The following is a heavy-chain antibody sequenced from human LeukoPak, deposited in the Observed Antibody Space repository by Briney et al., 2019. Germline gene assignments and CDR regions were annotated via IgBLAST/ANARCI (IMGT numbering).Heavy chain of an antibody. CDR1: GFTFSTYG. V-gene: IGHV3-30*18. J-gene: IGHJ6*04. D-gene: IGHD4-17*01. Sequence: GGSLRLSCAASGFTFSTYGMHWVRQAPGEGLEGGAVISYDGSNKYYADSVKGRFTISRDNSKNTLYLQMDCLRAEDTAVYSCAKVIHDYGDYRRWPLDVWGKGTTVTVSS. CDR2: ISYDGSNK. CDR3: AKVIHDYGDYRRWPLDV.